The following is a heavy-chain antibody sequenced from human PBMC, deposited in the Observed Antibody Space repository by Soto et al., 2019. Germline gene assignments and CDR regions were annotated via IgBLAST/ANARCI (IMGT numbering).Heavy chain of an antibody. Sequence: TLSLTCTVSGGSISSYYWSWIRQPPGKGLEWIGYIYYSGSTNYNPSLKSRVTISVDTSKNQFSLKLSSVTAADTAVYYCARGARIAAAGVWFDPWGQGTLVTVSS. D-gene: IGHD6-13*01. CDR3: ARGARIAAAGVWFDP. CDR1: GGSISSYY. J-gene: IGHJ5*02. CDR2: IYYSGST. V-gene: IGHV4-59*01.